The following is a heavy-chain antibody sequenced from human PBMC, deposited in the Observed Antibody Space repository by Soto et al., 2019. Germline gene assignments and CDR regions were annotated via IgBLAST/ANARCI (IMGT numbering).Heavy chain of an antibody. CDR1: GYTFTSYY. CDR3: ARDSGYSGYDYDLWAVGYFDY. V-gene: IGHV1-46*01. CDR2: INPSGGST. D-gene: IGHD5-12*01. Sequence: GASVKVSCKASGYTFTSYYMHWVRQAPGQGLEWMGIINPSGGSTSYAQKFQGRVTMTRDTSTSTVYMELSSLRSEDTAVYYCARDSGYSGYDYDLWAVGYFDYWGQGTQVTVSS. J-gene: IGHJ4*02.